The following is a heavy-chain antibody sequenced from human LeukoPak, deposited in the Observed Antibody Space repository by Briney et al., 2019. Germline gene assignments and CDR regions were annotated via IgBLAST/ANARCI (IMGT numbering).Heavy chain of an antibody. Sequence: PGRSLRLSCAGSGFTFGGYGRHWFRQTPGKGLEWVAVIAYDGSRAFYSVSGKGRFTISRDNSKNTMSVQMDDLRAEDTAVYYCTRYNNEHFDYGSQGTLVTVPS. D-gene: IGHD1-14*01. J-gene: IGHJ4*02. CDR1: GFTFGGYG. CDR2: IAYDGSRA. V-gene: IGHV3-33*01. CDR3: TRYNNEHFDY.